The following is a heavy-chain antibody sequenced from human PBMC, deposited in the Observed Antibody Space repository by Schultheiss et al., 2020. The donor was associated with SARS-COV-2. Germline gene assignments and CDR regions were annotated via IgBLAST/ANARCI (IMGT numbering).Heavy chain of an antibody. CDR1: GGSISRGGNS. CDR2: IYHSRSI. Sequence: SETLSLTCVVSGGSISRGGNSWSWIRQPPGKGLEWMGYIYHSRSIYYNPSLKSRVTISVDTSKNQFSLKLNSVTAADTAVYYCARGFGAGPFDISGQGTTVTVSS. J-gene: IGHJ3*02. V-gene: IGHV4-30-2*01. CDR3: ARGFGAGPFDI. D-gene: IGHD3-10*01.